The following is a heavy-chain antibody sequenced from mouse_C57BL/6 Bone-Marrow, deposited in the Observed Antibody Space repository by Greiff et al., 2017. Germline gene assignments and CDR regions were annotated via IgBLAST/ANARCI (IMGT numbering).Heavy chain of an antibody. CDR2: IDPENGDT. V-gene: IGHV14-4*01. J-gene: IGHJ3*01. CDR1: GFNIKDDY. D-gene: IGHD1-1*01. Sequence: VQLQQSGAELVRPGASVKLSCTASGFNIKDDYMHWVKQRPEQGLEWIGWIDPENGDTEYASKFQGKATITADTSSNTAYLQLSSLTSEDTAVYDCTRSCWFAYWGQGTLVTVSA. CDR3: TRSCWFAY.